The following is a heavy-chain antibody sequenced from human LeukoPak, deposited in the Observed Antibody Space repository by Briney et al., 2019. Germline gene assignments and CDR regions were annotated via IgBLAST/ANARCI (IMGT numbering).Heavy chain of an antibody. CDR1: GGSISSYY. D-gene: IGHD3-10*01. Sequence: SETLSLTCTVSGGSISSYYWSWIRQPPGKGLEWIGYIYCSGSTNYNPSLKSRVTISVDTSKNQFSLKLSSVTAADTAVYYCARGGYDRGDFDYWGQGTLVTVSS. CDR3: ARGGYDRGDFDY. CDR2: IYCSGST. J-gene: IGHJ4*02. V-gene: IGHV4-59*01.